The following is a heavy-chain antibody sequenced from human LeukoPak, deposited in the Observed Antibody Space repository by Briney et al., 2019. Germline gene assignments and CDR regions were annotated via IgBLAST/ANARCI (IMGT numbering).Heavy chain of an antibody. CDR3: ARKGRSTDVIFD. CDR2: IYPDDSDT. V-gene: IGHV5-51*01. D-gene: IGHD2-8*01. CDR1: GYTFSTYW. J-gene: IGHJ4*02. Sequence: GESLKISCKGSGYTFSTYWIGWVRQMPGKGLEWMGIIYPDDSDTRYRPSFQGQVTISADKSITTAYLQWNSLRASDTATYYCARKGRSTDVIFDWGQGTLVTDSS.